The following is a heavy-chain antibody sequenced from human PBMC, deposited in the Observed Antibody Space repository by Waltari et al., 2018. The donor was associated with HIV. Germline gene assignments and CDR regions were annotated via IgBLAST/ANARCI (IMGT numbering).Heavy chain of an antibody. CDR2: ISHTESP. CDR3: ARHTLTTVLNY. D-gene: IGHD1-1*01. V-gene: IGHV4-34*02. Sequence: QVQLRQWGAGLLKPSETLSLTCAVSGGSFRGYYWTWIRQTPGGLLEWIGDISHTESPHYHPSFRSRVTISGDPSKNQFFLNLTSVTAADTATYFCARHTLTTVLNYWGQGTRVFVSS. J-gene: IGHJ4*02. CDR1: GGSFRGYY.